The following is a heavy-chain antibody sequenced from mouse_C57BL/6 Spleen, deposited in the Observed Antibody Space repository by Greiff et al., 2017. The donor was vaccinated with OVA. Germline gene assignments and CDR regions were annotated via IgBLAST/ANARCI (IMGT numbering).Heavy chain of an antibody. V-gene: IGHV5-17*01. CDR1: GFTFSDYG. Sequence: EVKLMESGGGLVKPGGSLKLSCAASGFTFSDYGMHWVRQAPEKGLEWVAYISSGSSTIYYADTVKGRFTISRDNAKNTLFLQMTSLRSEDTAMYYCARKRGSYYFDYWGQGTTLTVSS. CDR3: ARKRGSYYFDY. CDR2: ISSGSSTI. J-gene: IGHJ2*01.